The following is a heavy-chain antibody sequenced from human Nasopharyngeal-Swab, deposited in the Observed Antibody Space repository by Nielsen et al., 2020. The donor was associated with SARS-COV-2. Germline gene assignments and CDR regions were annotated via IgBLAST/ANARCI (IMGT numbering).Heavy chain of an antibody. V-gene: IGHV4-34*01. D-gene: IGHD3-3*01. Sequence: SETLSLTCAVYGGSFSGYYWSWIRQHPAKGLEWIGEINHSGSTNYYPSPKSRVTITVDTSKNQFSLKLSSVTAADTAVYYCARVGIFGVVWLTGAGFDYWGQGTLVTVSS. CDR3: ARVGIFGVVWLTGAGFDY. J-gene: IGHJ4*02. CDR2: INHSGST. CDR1: GGSFSGYY.